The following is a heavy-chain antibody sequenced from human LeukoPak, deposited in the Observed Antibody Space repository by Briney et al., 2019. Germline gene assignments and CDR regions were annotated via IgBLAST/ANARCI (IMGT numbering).Heavy chain of an antibody. V-gene: IGHV3-48*01. CDR2: ISSSSSTI. J-gene: IGHJ4*02. CDR3: ASMVSMVRGVMIDY. CDR1: GFTFSIYS. D-gene: IGHD3-10*01. Sequence: PGGSLRLSRAASGFTFSIYSMNWVRQAPRKGLEWASYISSSSSTIYYADSVKGRFTISRDNAKNSLYLQMNSLRAEDTAVYYCASMVSMVRGVMIDYWGQGTLVTVSS.